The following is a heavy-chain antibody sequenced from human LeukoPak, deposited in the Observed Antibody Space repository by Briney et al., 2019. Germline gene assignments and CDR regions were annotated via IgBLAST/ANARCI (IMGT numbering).Heavy chain of an antibody. D-gene: IGHD3-22*01. V-gene: IGHV3-23*01. J-gene: IGHJ3*01. CDR3: AKGGLDYYDSSGYYDPFDL. CDR1: GFTFSNYA. Sequence: GGSLRLSCAASGFTFSNYAMHWVRQAPGKGLEWVSGISFSGGCSYYLDSVKGRFTISRDNSRATLYLQMNSLRAEDTAVFYCAKGGLDYYDSSGYYDPFDLWGQGTMVTVSS. CDR2: ISFSGGCS.